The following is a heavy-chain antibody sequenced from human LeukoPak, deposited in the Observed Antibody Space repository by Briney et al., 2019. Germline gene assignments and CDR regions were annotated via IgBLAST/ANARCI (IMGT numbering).Heavy chain of an antibody. CDR3: AREWELRTRDAFDI. CDR1: GFTFSSYS. J-gene: IGHJ3*02. V-gene: IGHV3-21*01. D-gene: IGHD1-26*01. Sequence: GGSLRLSCAASGFTFSSYSMNWVRQAPGKGLEWVSSISSSSSYIYYADSVKGRFTISRDNAKNSLYLQMNSLRAEDTAVYYCAREWELRTRDAFDIWGQGTMVTVSS. CDR2: ISSSSSYI.